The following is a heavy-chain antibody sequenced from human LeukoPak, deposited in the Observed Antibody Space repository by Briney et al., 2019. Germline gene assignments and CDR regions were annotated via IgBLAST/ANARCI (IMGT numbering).Heavy chain of an antibody. CDR2: INSDGSST. D-gene: IGHD6-6*01. CDR3: ARGGSIAARAPFDY. Sequence: GGSLRLSCAASGFTFSSYWMHWVRQAPGKGLVWVSRINSDGSSTSYADSVKGRFTISRDNAKNTLYLQMNSLRAEDTAVYYCARGGSIAARAPFDYWGQGTLVTVSS. CDR1: GFTFSSYW. J-gene: IGHJ4*02. V-gene: IGHV3-74*01.